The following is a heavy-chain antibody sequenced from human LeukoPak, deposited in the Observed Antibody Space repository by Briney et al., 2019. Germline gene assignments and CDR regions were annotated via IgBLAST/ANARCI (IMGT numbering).Heavy chain of an antibody. CDR2: INSDAGRT. D-gene: IGHD5-24*01. J-gene: IGHJ4*01. CDR1: GFTFSSYG. CDR3: ARGRNGFFDY. V-gene: IGHV3-74*01. Sequence: PGGSLRLSCAASGFTFSSYGMNWVRQAPGKGLVWLSQINSDAGRTRYADSVKGRLTISRDNAKNTVYLQMNSLRAEDTAMYYCARGRNGFFDYWGHGTLVTVSS.